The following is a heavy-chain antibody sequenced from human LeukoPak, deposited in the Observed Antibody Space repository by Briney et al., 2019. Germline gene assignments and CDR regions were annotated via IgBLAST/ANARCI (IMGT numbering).Heavy chain of an antibody. D-gene: IGHD2-2*01. CDR2: ISSSSSTI. CDR1: GFTFNSYS. V-gene: IGHV3-48*01. J-gene: IGHJ4*02. Sequence: PGGSLRLSCAASGFTFNSYSMNWVRQAPGKGLEWVSYISSSSSTIYYADSVKGRFTISRDNAKNSLYLQMNSLRAEDTAVYYCARDYQLADYWGQGTLVTVSS. CDR3: ARDYQLADY.